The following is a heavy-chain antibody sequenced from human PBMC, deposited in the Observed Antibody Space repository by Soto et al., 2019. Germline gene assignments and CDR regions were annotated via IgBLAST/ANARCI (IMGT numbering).Heavy chain of an antibody. CDR2: VYYSGIT. Sequence: TLSVTFTVSGCSISSGCYYLSWIRQHPGKGLEWIGYVYYSGITYYNPSLKSRVTISVDTSKNQFSLKLSSVTAADTAVYYCARDSRYCSSTSCYTAPYYYYGMDVWGQGTTVTVSS. D-gene: IGHD2-2*02. V-gene: IGHV4-31*03. J-gene: IGHJ6*02. CDR1: GCSISSGCYY. CDR3: ARDSRYCSSTSCYTAPYYYYGMDV.